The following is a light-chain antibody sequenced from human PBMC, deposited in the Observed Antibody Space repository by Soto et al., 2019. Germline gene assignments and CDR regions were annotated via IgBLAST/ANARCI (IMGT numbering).Light chain of an antibody. CDR3: SSYAGSNNSV. CDR1: SSDVGGYNY. Sequence: QSALTQPPSASGSPGQSVTISCTGISSDVGGYNYVSWYQQHPDKAPKLMIYEVSKRPSGVPDRFSGSKSGNTASLTVSGLQAEDEADYYCSSYAGSNNSVFGGGTKLTVL. J-gene: IGLJ2*01. V-gene: IGLV2-8*01. CDR2: EVS.